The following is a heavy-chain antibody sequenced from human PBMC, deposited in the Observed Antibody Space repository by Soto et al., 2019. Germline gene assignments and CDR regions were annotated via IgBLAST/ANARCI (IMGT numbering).Heavy chain of an antibody. CDR1: GYTFTTLA. D-gene: IGHD2-21*02. Sequence: QVQLVQSGAEVRRSGASVKVSCKASGYTFTTLAMHWVRQAPGQRLEWMGYINAGNGYTKDSQNFQGRVTITRETLASTAYMELRSLRSADTAVYYCASQYCGDYCSGAYGGQATVVTVSS. J-gene: IGHJ4*02. CDR2: INAGNGYT. V-gene: IGHV1-3*01. CDR3: ASQYCGDYCSGAY.